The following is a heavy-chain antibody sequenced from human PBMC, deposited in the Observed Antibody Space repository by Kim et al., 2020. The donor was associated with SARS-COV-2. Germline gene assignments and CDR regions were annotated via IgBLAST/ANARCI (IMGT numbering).Heavy chain of an antibody. Sequence: GGSLRLSCAASGFTFSQYAMTWVRQAPGKGLECVSGISGRGDTTFYADSVKGRFTISRDNPTNTLYLQMNSLRADDTAVYYCAKTLYGGMDVWAQGPMVTVSS. J-gene: IGHJ6*02. CDR3: AKTLYGGMDV. D-gene: IGHD2-8*01. CDR2: ISGRGDTT. V-gene: IGHV3-23*01. CDR1: GFTFSQYA.